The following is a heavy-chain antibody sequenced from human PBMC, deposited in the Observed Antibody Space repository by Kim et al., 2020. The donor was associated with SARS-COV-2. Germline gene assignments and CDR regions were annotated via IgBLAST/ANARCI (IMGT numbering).Heavy chain of an antibody. V-gene: IGHV4-31*03. J-gene: IGHJ4*02. CDR3: ARDDGYGFDH. Sequence: SETLSFTCTVSGGSIDYGAYYWSWIRQHPGKGLEWIGYIQYSGSTNYNPSLKSRIAISRDISENTFSLKMTSVTSADTAIYYCARDDGYGFDHWGQGALV. CDR2: IQYSGST. CDR1: GGSIDYGAYY. D-gene: IGHD4-17*01.